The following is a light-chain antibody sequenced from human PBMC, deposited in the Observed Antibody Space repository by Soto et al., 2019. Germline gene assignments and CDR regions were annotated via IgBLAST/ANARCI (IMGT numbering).Light chain of an antibody. CDR1: QDINNY. J-gene: IGKJ2*01. V-gene: IGKV1-33*01. CDR2: SAS. Sequence: DIHMTQSPSSLSASVGDRVIITCQASQDINNYLNWYQQKPGKAPRLLVYSASNLETGVTSRFTGSGSETHFTLTISSLQPEDIAPYYCQQSHAIPYTFDQGTKLQIK. CDR3: QQSHAIPYT.